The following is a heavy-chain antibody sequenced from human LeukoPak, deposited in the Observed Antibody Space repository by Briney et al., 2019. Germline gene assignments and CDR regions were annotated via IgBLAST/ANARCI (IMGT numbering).Heavy chain of an antibody. J-gene: IGHJ1*01. V-gene: IGHV3-48*01. CDR2: VSNGYTI. D-gene: IGHD1-26*01. CDR1: GFTFSSYS. Sequence: GGSLRLSCAASGFTFSSYSMNWVRQAPGKGLEWISFVSNGYTIHYADSVKGRFTISRDNAKNSVHLQMNSLRTEDTAVYYCASSDNYRFPHWGQGTLVTVSS. CDR3: ASSDNYRFPH.